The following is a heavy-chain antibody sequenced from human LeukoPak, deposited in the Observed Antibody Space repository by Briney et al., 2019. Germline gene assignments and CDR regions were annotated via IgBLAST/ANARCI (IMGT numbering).Heavy chain of an antibody. D-gene: IGHD3-22*01. J-gene: IGHJ4*02. Sequence: GGSLRLSCAAPGFTFSIYGMHWVRQAPGKGLEWVAVIWYDGSNKYYADSVKGRFTISRDNSKNTLYLQMNSLRAEDTAVYYCARAGYYDSSGTGYYWGQGTLVTVSS. CDR3: ARAGYYDSSGTGYY. CDR2: IWYDGSNK. CDR1: GFTFSIYG. V-gene: IGHV3-33*01.